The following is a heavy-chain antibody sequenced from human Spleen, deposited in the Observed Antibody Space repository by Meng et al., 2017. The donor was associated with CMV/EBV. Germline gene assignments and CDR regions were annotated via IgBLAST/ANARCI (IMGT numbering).Heavy chain of an antibody. CDR3: ARAVGAAATGTFDAFDF. V-gene: IGHV3-48*04. J-gene: IGHJ3*01. CDR1: GFTFSNAW. CDR2: ISSSGSTI. D-gene: IGHD6-13*01. Sequence: GESLKISCATSGFTFSNAWMNWVRQAPGKGLEWVSYISSSGSTIYYADSVKGRFTISRDNAKNSLYLQMNSLRAEDTALYSCARAVGAAATGTFDAFDFWGQGTMVTVSS.